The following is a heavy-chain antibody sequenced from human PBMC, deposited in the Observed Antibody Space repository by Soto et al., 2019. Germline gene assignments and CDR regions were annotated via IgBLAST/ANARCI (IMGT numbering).Heavy chain of an antibody. V-gene: IGHV1-69*01. Sequence: QVQLVQSGAEVKKHGSSVKVSCKASGGTFSSYAISWVRQAPVQGREWMGGIIPIFGTANYAQKFQGRVTIHADESTSTAYMELSSLRSEDTAVYYCARGVGQQLANQDYYWGQGTLVTVSS. CDR2: IIPIFGTA. CDR3: ARGVGQQLANQDYY. J-gene: IGHJ4*02. CDR1: GGTFSSYA. D-gene: IGHD6-13*01.